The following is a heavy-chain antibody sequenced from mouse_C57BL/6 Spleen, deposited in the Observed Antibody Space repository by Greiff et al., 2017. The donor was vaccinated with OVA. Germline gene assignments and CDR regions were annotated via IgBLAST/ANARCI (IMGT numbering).Heavy chain of an antibody. CDR1: GYTFTSYW. CDR3: VCDGNYYFDY. CDR2: IDPSDSET. D-gene: IGHD2-1*01. V-gene: IGHV1-52*01. Sequence: VQVVESGAELVRPGSSVKLSCKASGYTFTSYWMHWVKQRPIQGLEWIGNIDPSDSETHYNQKFKDKATLTVDKSSSTAYMQLSSLTSEDSAVYYCVCDGNYYFDYWGQGTTLTVSS. J-gene: IGHJ2*01.